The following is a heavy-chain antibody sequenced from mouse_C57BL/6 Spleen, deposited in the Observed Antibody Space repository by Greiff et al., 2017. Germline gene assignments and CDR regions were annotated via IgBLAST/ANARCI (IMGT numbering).Heavy chain of an antibody. CDR3: ARGDYGGAYYAMDY. CDR1: GYTFTSYG. Sequence: QVQLQQSGAELARPGASVKLSCKASGYTFTSYGISWVKQRTGQGLEWIGEIYPRSGNTYYNEKFKGKATLTADKSSSTAYMELRSLTSEDSAVYFCARGDYGGAYYAMDYWGQGTSVTVSS. V-gene: IGHV1-81*01. D-gene: IGHD1-1*01. CDR2: IYPRSGNT. J-gene: IGHJ4*01.